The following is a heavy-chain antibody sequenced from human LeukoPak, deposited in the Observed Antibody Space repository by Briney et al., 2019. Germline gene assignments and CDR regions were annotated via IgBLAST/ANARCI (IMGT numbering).Heavy chain of an antibody. CDR3: ARHTGYSSSWYLYWFDP. J-gene: IGHJ5*02. CDR1: GYTFTGYY. Sequence: ASVKVSCKTSGYTFTGYYMHWVRQAPGQGLEWMGWISAYNGNTNYAQKLQGRVTMTTDTSTSTAYMELRSLRSDDTAVYYCARHTGYSSSWYLYWFDPWGQGTLVTVSS. D-gene: IGHD6-13*01. V-gene: IGHV1-18*04. CDR2: ISAYNGNT.